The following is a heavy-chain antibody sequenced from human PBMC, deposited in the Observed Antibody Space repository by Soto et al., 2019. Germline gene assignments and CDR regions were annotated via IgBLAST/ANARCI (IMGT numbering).Heavy chain of an antibody. J-gene: IGHJ6*02. Sequence: SETLSLTCSVSDDSINSDKYYWGWIRQPPGKGLEWIGSIYYRGNAYYNPSLQTRATISLDKSKSQFSLKLNSVTAADSAVYFCAAAAGTSYYYGMDVWGQGTTVTVSS. CDR3: AAAAGTSYYYGMDV. CDR2: IYYRGNA. CDR1: DDSINSDKYY. V-gene: IGHV4-39*01. D-gene: IGHD6-13*01.